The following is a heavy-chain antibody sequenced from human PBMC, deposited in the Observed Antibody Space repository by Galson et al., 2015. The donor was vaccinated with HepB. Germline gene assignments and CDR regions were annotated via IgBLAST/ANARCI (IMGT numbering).Heavy chain of an antibody. D-gene: IGHD6-19*01. CDR1: GYTFTSYG. CDR3: ARARGRSSGWYYSSDFDY. Sequence: SVKVSCKASGYTFTSYGISWVRQAPGQGLEWMGWISAYNGNTNYAQKLQGRVTMTTDTSTSTAYMELRSLRPDDTAVYYCARARGRSSGWYYSSDFDYWGQGTLVTVSS. CDR2: ISAYNGNT. J-gene: IGHJ4*02. V-gene: IGHV1-18*04.